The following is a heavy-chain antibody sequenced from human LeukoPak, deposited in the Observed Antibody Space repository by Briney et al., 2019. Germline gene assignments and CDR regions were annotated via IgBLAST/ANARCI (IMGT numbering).Heavy chain of an antibody. CDR1: GYTFTIYA. J-gene: IGHJ5*02. CDR2: INAGNGNT. V-gene: IGHV1-3*01. D-gene: IGHD3-10*01. CDR3: ARVGYYGSGSYWNWSDP. Sequence: ASVKVSFKASGYTFTIYAMHWVRQAPGQRSEWMGWINAGNGNTKYSQKFQGRVTITRDTSASTAYMELSSLRSEDTAVYYCARVGYYGSGSYWNWSDPWGQGTLVTVSS.